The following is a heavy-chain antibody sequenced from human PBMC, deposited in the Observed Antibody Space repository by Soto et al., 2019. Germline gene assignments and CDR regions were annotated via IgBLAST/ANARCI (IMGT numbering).Heavy chain of an antibody. CDR1: GFTFSSNG. CDR3: ARPPAAADLTASFDY. J-gene: IGHJ4*02. Sequence: GGSLRLSSAASGFTFSSNGMHWGRQAPGKGLEWVAVIWYDGSNKYYADSVKGRFTISRDNSKNTLYLQMNSLRAADRAAYYCARPPAAADLTASFDYWGQGTLVTVSP. D-gene: IGHD6-13*01. V-gene: IGHV3-33*01. CDR2: IWYDGSNK.